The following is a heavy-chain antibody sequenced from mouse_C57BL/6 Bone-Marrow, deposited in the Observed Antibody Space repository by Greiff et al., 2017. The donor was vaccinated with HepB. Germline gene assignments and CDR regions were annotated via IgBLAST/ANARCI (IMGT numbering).Heavy chain of an antibody. Sequence: EVQLVESGGGLVQPGGSLKLSCAASGFTFSDYYMYWVRQTPEKRLEWVAYISNGGGSTYYPDTVQGRFTISRDNAKNTLYLQMSRLKSEDTAMYYCARPIYDGYYGAMDYWGQGTSVTVSS. CDR1: GFTFSDYY. V-gene: IGHV5-12*01. CDR2: ISNGGGST. CDR3: ARPIYDGYYGAMDY. J-gene: IGHJ4*01. D-gene: IGHD2-3*01.